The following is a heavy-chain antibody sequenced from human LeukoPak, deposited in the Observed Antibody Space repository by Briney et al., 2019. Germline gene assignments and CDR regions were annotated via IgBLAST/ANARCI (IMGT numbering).Heavy chain of an antibody. Sequence: GGSLRLSCAASGFTFYSYGMHWVRQAPGKGLEWVAVISHDGSNIHYGDSVKGRFTISRDNSRNTLYLQMNSLRAEDTAMYYCAKDPCRVVVATGNYLDPWGQGTLVTVSS. CDR2: ISHDGSNI. V-gene: IGHV3-30*18. CDR3: AKDPCRVVVATGNYLDP. J-gene: IGHJ5*02. D-gene: IGHD2-15*01. CDR1: GFTFYSYG.